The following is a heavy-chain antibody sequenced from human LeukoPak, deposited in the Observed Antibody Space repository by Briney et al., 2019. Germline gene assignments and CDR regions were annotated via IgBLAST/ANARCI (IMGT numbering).Heavy chain of an antibody. CDR1: GFSLSNFQ. CDR2: ISLDGSTE. J-gene: IGHJ5*02. CDR3: MRDYMGWFDP. D-gene: IGHD3-10*01. Sequence: PGRSLRLSCVASGFSLSNFQMYWVRQAPGKGLEWESIISLDGSTEFYADSVKGRFTISRDTASNTMHLEMNNLRIEDTAVYYCMRDYMGWFDPWGQGSLVTVSS. V-gene: IGHV3-30-3*01.